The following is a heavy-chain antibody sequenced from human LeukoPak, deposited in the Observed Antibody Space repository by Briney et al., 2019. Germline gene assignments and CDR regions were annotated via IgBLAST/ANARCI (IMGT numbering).Heavy chain of an antibody. V-gene: IGHV4-59*01. Sequence: KTSETLSLTCTVSGAPLTRYHWPWIRQSPGKGLEGVGYISYSGTTDYTPSLKSRVNISGDTAKTHFSLRLTSVTAADTAVYFCARVGAPWGAFDIWGPGTMVIVSS. CDR2: ISYSGTT. D-gene: IGHD3-16*01. J-gene: IGHJ3*02. CDR1: GAPLTRYH. CDR3: ARVGAPWGAFDI.